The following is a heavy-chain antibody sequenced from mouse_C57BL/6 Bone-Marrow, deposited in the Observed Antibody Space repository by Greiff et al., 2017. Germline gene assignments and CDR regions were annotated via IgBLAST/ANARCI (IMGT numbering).Heavy chain of an antibody. CDR2: INPSNGGT. CDR3: ARSGTTVKYYYAMDY. Sequence: QVQLQQPGTELVKPGASVKLSCKASGYTFTSYWMHWVKQRPGQGLEWIGNINPSNGGTNYNEKFKSKATLTVDKSANTAYMQLSSQTSEDSAVYYCARSGTTVKYYYAMDYWGQGTSVTVSS. D-gene: IGHD1-1*01. V-gene: IGHV1-53*01. CDR1: GYTFTSYW. J-gene: IGHJ4*01.